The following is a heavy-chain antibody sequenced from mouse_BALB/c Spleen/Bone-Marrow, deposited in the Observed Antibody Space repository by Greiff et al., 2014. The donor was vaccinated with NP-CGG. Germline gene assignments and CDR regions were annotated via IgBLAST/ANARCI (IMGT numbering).Heavy chain of an antibody. Sequence: EVQLQQSGAELVKPGASVKLSCKASGFNINSTYMHWVKQRPEQGLEWIGKIDPANGNTKYDPNFQGKATMTADKSSNTAYLQLSSLTSEDSAVYYCASCGNSEGGAMDYWGQGISVTVSS. CDR2: IDPANGNT. V-gene: IGHV14-3*02. J-gene: IGHJ4*01. CDR1: GFNINSTY. CDR3: ASCGNSEGGAMDY. D-gene: IGHD1-1*02.